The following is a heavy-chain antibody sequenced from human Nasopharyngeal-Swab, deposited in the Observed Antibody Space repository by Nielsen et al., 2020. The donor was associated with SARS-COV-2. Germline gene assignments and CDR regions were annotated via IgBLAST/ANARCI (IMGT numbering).Heavy chain of an antibody. CDR3: ARGHGYNYDWYFDL. CDR2: IIPIFGTA. V-gene: IGHV1-69*06. J-gene: IGHJ2*01. Sequence: SSVKVSCKASGGTFSSYAISWVRQAPGQGLEWMGGIIPIFGTANYAQKFQGRVTITADKSTSTAYMELSSLRSEDTAVYYCARGHGYNYDWYFDLWGRGTLVTVSS. CDR1: GGTFSSYA. D-gene: IGHD5-24*01.